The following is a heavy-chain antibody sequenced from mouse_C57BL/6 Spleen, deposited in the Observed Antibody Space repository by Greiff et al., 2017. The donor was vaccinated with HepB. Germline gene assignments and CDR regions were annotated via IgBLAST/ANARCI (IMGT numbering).Heavy chain of an antibody. CDR1: GYTFTSYW. V-gene: IGHV1-50*01. CDR2: IDPSDSYT. D-gene: IGHD2-2*01. Sequence: VQLQQPGAELVKPGASVKLSCKASGYTFTSYWMQWVKQRPGQGLEWIGEIDPSDSYTNYNQKFKGKATLTVDTSSSTAYMQLSSLTSEDSAVYYCARGEVTTYFDYWGQGTTLTVSS. CDR3: ARGEVTTYFDY. J-gene: IGHJ2*01.